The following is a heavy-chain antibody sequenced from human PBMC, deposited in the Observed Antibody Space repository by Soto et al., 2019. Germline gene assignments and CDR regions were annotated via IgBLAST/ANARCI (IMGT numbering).Heavy chain of an antibody. Sequence: GASVKVSCKASGGTFSSYAISWVRQAPGQGLEWMGGIIPIFGTANYAQKFQGRVTITADESTSTAYMELSSLRSEDTAVYYCARDCRTISVGARCGMDVWGQGNTVTVSS. CDR3: ARDCRTISVGARCGMDV. CDR2: IIPIFGTA. D-gene: IGHD2-15*01. CDR1: GGTFSSYA. J-gene: IGHJ6*02. V-gene: IGHV1-69*13.